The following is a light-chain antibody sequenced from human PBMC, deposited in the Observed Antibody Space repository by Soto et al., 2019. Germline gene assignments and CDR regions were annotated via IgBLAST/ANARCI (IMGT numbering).Light chain of an antibody. Sequence: EIVLTQSPGTLSLSPGERATLSCRASQSVSSIYLAWYQQKPGQAPRLLIYGASSRATGIPDRFSGSGSGTDFTLTISRLEPDDFAVYDCQQYGSSPPYTFGQGTKLEIK. CDR3: QQYGSSPPYT. CDR1: QSVSSIY. J-gene: IGKJ2*01. V-gene: IGKV3-20*01. CDR2: GAS.